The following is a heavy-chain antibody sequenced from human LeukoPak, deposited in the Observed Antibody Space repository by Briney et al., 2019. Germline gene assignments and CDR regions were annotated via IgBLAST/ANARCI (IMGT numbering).Heavy chain of an antibody. CDR3: ARGARGSGTASDY. J-gene: IGHJ4*02. CDR1: GFTFSSYW. D-gene: IGHD3-10*01. V-gene: IGHV3-74*01. Sequence: LRLXCXASGFTFSSYWMHWVRQAPGKGLVWVSRINSDGSSTNYADSVKGRFTISRDNAKNTLHLQMNSLRAEDTAVYYCARGARGSGTASDYWGQGTLVTVSS. CDR2: INSDGSST.